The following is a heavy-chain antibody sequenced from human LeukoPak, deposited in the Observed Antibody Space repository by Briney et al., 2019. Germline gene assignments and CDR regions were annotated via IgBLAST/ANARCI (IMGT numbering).Heavy chain of an antibody. CDR2: INPSGGST. CDR1: GYTFTSYY. J-gene: IGHJ4*02. V-gene: IGHV1-46*01. Sequence: ASVKVSCKASGYTFTSYYMHWVRQAPGQGLEWMGIINPSGGSTSYAQKFQGRVTMTWDTSTDTAYMELSSLRSEDTAVYYCATVIGQWLVGFDYWGQGTLVTVSS. D-gene: IGHD6-19*01. CDR3: ATVIGQWLVGFDY.